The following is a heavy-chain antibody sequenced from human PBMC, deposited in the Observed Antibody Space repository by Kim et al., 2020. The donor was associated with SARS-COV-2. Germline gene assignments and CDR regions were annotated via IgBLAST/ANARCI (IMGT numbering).Heavy chain of an antibody. CDR1: GYTFTSYG. CDR2: ISAYNGNT. CDR3: ARDDYDILTGYYTNYYYYGMDV. V-gene: IGHV1-18*01. Sequence: ASVKVSCKASGYTFTSYGISWVRQAPGQGLEWMGWISAYNGNTNYAQKLQGRVTMTTDTSTSTAYMELRSLRSDDTAVYYCARDDYDILTGYYTNYYYYGMDVWGQGTTVTVSS. D-gene: IGHD3-9*01. J-gene: IGHJ6*02.